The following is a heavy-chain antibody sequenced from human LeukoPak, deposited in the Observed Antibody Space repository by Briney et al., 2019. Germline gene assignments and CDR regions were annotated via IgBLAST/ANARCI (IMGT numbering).Heavy chain of an antibody. CDR1: GYSFSSYG. Sequence: ASVKVSCKASGYSFSSYGITWVRQAPGQGLEWMGWISAYNGKTNYAQKFQGRVTMTRDTSTSTVYMELSSLRSEDTAVYYCARNTGDAFDIWGQGTMVTVSS. V-gene: IGHV1-18*01. J-gene: IGHJ3*02. D-gene: IGHD4-17*01. CDR3: ARNTGDAFDI. CDR2: ISAYNGKT.